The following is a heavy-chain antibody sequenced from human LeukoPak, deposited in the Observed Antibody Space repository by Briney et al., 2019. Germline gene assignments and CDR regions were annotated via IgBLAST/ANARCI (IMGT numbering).Heavy chain of an antibody. V-gene: IGHV4-31*03. D-gene: IGHD5-18*01. CDR2: IYYSGST. Sequence: SENLSFTCTVSGGSISSGGYYWSWIRQHPGKGLEWIGYIYYSGSTYYNPSLKSRVTISVDTSKNQFSLKLSSVTAADTAVYYCARGALQLWAVDYWGQGTLVTVSS. J-gene: IGHJ4*02. CDR1: GGSISSGGYY. CDR3: ARGALQLWAVDY.